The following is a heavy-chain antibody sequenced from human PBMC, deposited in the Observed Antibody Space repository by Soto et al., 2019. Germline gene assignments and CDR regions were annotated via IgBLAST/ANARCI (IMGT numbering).Heavy chain of an antibody. CDR3: AKVPYQPPNWFDP. J-gene: IGHJ5*02. CDR2: ISYDGSNK. V-gene: IGHV3-30*18. CDR1: GFTFSSYG. D-gene: IGHD2-2*01. Sequence: GWSLRLSCAASGFTFSSYGMHWVRQAPGKGLEWVAVISYDGSNKYYADSVKGRFTISRDNSKNTLYLQMNSLRAEDTAVYYCAKVPYQPPNWFDPWGQGTLVTVSS.